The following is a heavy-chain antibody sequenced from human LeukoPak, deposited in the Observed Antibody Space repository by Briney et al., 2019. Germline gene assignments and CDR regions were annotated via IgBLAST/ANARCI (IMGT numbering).Heavy chain of an antibody. CDR3: ARGKGSGAAADYYYYGMDV. V-gene: IGHV4-31*03. D-gene: IGHD6-13*01. CDR1: GGSFSSGGYY. J-gene: IGHJ6*04. Sequence: SETLSLTCTVPGGSFSSGGYYWSWLRQHPGKGLEWLGYIHYSGSTYYNPSLKSRVTISVDTSKNQFSLKLSSVTAADTAVYYCARGKGSGAAADYYYYGMDVWGKGTTVTVSS. CDR2: IHYSGST.